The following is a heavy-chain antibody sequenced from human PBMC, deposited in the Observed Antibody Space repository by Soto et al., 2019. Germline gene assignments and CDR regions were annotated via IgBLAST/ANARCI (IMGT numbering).Heavy chain of an antibody. CDR1: GDSVSRNSAA. V-gene: IGHV6-1*01. CDR3: EREVPYYDSSGYFSPFYGMAV. Sequence: SQTLSLTCAVSGDSVSRNSAAWNWIRQSPSRGLEWLGRTYYRSKWYNDYAVYVKSRISINPDTSKNQFSLQLNSVTPEDTAVYYWEREVPYYDSSGYFSPFYGMAVGGQGTTVTFPS. J-gene: IGHJ6*02. D-gene: IGHD3-22*01. CDR2: TYYRSKWYN.